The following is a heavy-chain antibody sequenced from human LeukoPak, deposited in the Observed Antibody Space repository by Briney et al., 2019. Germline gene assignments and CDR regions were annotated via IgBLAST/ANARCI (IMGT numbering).Heavy chain of an antibody. D-gene: IGHD5-12*01. Sequence: GGSLRLSCAASGITFSVYNMNWVRQAPGKGLEWVSAITSSGDKKYSADSVKGRFTISRDNAKNLLFLQMDRLTVKDTAVYYCTPQSSGYAYWGQGTLVTVSS. J-gene: IGHJ4*02. CDR3: TPQSSGYAY. CDR2: ITSSGDKK. CDR1: GITFSVYN. V-gene: IGHV3-21*01.